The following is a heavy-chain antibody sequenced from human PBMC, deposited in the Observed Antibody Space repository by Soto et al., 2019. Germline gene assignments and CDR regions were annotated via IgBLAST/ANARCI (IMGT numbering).Heavy chain of an antibody. Sequence: QVQLQEWGGGLLKPSETLSLTCAVYGGPLSGYYWSWIRQSPGKGQEWIGEINHNGITNSSPSLKSRVTISIDTSKSQFSLNLNSVTAADTAVYYCAREGVVPAGPLYYFDYWGQGALVTVSS. J-gene: IGHJ4*02. D-gene: IGHD2-15*01. V-gene: IGHV4-34*01. CDR1: GGPLSGYY. CDR3: AREGVVPAGPLYYFDY. CDR2: INHNGIT.